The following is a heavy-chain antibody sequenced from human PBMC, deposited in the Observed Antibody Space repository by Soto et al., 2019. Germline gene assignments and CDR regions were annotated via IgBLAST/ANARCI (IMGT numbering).Heavy chain of an antibody. CDR3: ARAKDGGSCYSEPSCYYYYGMDV. CDR1: GFNFSSYA. J-gene: IGHJ6*02. D-gene: IGHD2-15*01. V-gene: IGHV3-23*01. CDR2: ISGSGGST. Sequence: PGGSMRLSCAAAGFNFSSYAMSWVRKDTGKGLEWVSAISGSGGSTYYADSVKGRFTISRDNSKNTLYLQMNSLRAEDTAVYYCARAKDGGSCYSEPSCYYYYGMDVWGQGTTVTVSS.